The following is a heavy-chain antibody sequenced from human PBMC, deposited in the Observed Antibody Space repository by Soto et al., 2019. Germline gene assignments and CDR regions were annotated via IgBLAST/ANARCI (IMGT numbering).Heavy chain of an antibody. CDR1: GVSFSTYV. Sequence: GSLRLSCAASGVSFSTYVMSWVRQAPGEGLEWGSSLSGNGAKIFYAESVQGRFTISRDNSKNTLYLEMNSLRAEDTALYYCARQIGVPYIPGAYNYCGHGTLVTVSS. V-gene: IGHV3-23*01. D-gene: IGHD3-16*01. CDR3: ARQIGVPYIPGAYNY. CDR2: LSGNGAKI. J-gene: IGHJ4*01.